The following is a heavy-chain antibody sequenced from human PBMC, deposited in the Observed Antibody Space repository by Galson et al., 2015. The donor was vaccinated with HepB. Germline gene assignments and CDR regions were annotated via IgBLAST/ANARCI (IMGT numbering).Heavy chain of an antibody. Sequence: SLRLSCAASGFTFSSYSMNWVRQAPGKGLEWVSSISSSSSYIYYADSVKGRFTISRDNAKNSLYLQMNSLRAEDTAVYYCARDLPYGSGSYSRRDYYYGMDVWGQGTTVTVSS. V-gene: IGHV3-21*01. CDR3: ARDLPYGSGSYSRRDYYYGMDV. D-gene: IGHD3-10*01. J-gene: IGHJ6*02. CDR1: GFTFSSYS. CDR2: ISSSSSYI.